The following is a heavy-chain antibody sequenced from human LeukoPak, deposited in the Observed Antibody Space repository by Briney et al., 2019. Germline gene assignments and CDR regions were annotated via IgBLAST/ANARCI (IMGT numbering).Heavy chain of an antibody. Sequence: PGGSLRLSCAASGFTFSSYAMSWVRQAPGKGLEWVSAISGSGGSTYYADSVKGRFTISRDNSKNTLYLQMNSLRAEDMAVYYCAKDGIVDTAMVNWFDPWGQGTLVTVSS. CDR1: GFTFSSYA. D-gene: IGHD5-18*01. J-gene: IGHJ5*02. V-gene: IGHV3-23*01. CDR2: ISGSGGST. CDR3: AKDGIVDTAMVNWFDP.